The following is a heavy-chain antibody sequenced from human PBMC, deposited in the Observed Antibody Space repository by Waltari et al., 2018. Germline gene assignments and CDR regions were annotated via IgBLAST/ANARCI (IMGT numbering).Heavy chain of an antibody. CDR2: ISHDGGNK. D-gene: IGHD3-16*02. Sequence: QVQLVESGGGVVQPGRSLRLSCLASGFTFSSYAMHWVRQAPGKGLEWVSFISHDGGNKYYADSVRGRFTISRDNSKNTLYLQMNSLRAEDTAVYYCARGFESIWGNFRPNPFDYWGQGTLVTVSS. CDR3: ARGFESIWGNFRPNPFDY. CDR1: GFTFSSYA. J-gene: IGHJ4*02. V-gene: IGHV3-30-3*01.